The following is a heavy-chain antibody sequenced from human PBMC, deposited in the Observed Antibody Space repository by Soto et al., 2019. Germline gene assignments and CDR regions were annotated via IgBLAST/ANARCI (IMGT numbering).Heavy chain of an antibody. D-gene: IGHD2-2*01. Sequence: ASVKVSCKASGYTFTSFGISWVRQVPGQGLERMGWISTYNGDTNYAQHLQGRVTMTTDTSTSTAYMELRSLRSDDTAVYYCARGYCSFTSCPFDFWGQGALVTVSS. V-gene: IGHV1-18*01. CDR2: ISTYNGDT. J-gene: IGHJ4*02. CDR3: ARGYCSFTSCPFDF. CDR1: GYTFTSFG.